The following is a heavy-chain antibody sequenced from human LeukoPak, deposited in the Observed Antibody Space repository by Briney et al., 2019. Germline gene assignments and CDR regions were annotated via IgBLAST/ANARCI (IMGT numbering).Heavy chain of an antibody. CDR3: AIGDSGSYSWDY. V-gene: IGHV3-30*02. CDR2: IRYDGSNK. J-gene: IGHJ4*02. Sequence: PGGSLRLSCAASRFTFNNYGMHWVRQAPGKGLEWVAFIRYDGSNKYYADSVKGRFSISRDNSKNTLYLQMNSLRAEDTAVYYCAIGDSGSYSWDYWGQGTLVTVSS. CDR1: RFTFNNYG. D-gene: IGHD1-26*01.